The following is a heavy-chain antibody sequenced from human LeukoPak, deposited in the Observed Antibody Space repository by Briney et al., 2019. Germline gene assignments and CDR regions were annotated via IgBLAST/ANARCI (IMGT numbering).Heavy chain of an antibody. CDR3: ARGLWFGDENPPYFDY. D-gene: IGHD3-10*01. CDR1: GGSISSSSYY. V-gene: IGHV4-39*07. CDR2: IYYSGST. Sequence: SETLSLTCTVSGGSISSSSYYWGWIRQPPGKGLEWIGSIYYSGSTYYNPSLKSRVTISIDTSKNQFSLKLSSVTAADTAVYYCARGLWFGDENPPYFDYWGQGTLVTVSS. J-gene: IGHJ4*02.